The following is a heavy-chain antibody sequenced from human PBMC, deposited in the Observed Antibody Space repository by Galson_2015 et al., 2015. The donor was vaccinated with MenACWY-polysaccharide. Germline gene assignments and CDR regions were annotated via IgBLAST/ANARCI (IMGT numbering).Heavy chain of an antibody. J-gene: IGHJ3*01. CDR3: AREGSRIVFHAFDV. D-gene: IGHD3-10*02. V-gene: IGHV3-33*01. Sequence: SLRLSCAASGSKFRGSGMHWVRQAPGKGLEWVAVIQYDGSQKQYIDSVKGRFTISRDNSKNTLYLEMNSLRAEDTALYYCAREGSRIVFHAFDVWGQGTMVTVSS. CDR2: IQYDGSQK. CDR1: GSKFRGSG.